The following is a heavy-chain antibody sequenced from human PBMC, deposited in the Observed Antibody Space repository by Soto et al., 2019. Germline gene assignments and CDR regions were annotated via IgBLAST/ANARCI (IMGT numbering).Heavy chain of an antibody. CDR1: GGSISSGGYS. V-gene: IGHV4-30-2*01. J-gene: IGHJ5*02. CDR2: IYHSGST. Sequence: SETLSLTCAVSGGSISSGGYSWSWIRQPPGKSLEWIGYIYHSGSTHYNPSLKSRVTISVDRSKNQFSLKLSSVTAADTAVYYCARDNSAIGDSSGYFDSWFEPWGQGTLVTVSS. D-gene: IGHD3-22*01. CDR3: ARDNSAIGDSSGYFDSWFEP.